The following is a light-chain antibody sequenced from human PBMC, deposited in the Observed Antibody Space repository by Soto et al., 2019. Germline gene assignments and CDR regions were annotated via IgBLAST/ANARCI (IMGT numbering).Light chain of an antibody. J-gene: IGKJ1*01. CDR3: QHYNNWPRT. CDR2: GAS. Sequence: EIVMTQSPATLSVSPGESVTLSCRASQSVSSNLAWYQQKPGQAPRLLIYGASTRATGIPARFSGSRSGTEFTLTISSLQSEDFAVYYCQHYNNWPRTFGQGTKVEIK. V-gene: IGKV3-15*01. CDR1: QSVSSN.